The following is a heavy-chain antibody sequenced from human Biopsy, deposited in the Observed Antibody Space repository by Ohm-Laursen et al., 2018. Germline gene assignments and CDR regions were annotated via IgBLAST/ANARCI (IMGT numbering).Heavy chain of an antibody. Sequence: SDTLSLTCPVSRGSFCGYYWSWIRQTPGRGLQYIAYIHNDDTHYNPSLESRVTMSADTSKNQFSLNLRSVTAADTAVYFCARSIDYGNSYFQYWGQGILVTVSS. D-gene: IGHD4/OR15-4a*01. V-gene: IGHV4-59*07. CDR3: ARSIDYGNSYFQY. CDR1: RGSFCGYY. CDR2: IHNDDT. J-gene: IGHJ1*01.